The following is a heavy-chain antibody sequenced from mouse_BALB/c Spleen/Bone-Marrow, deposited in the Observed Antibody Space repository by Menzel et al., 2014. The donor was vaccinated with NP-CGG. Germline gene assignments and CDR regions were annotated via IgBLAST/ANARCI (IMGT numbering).Heavy chain of an antibody. CDR2: INPSNGRT. D-gene: IGHD2-4*01. V-gene: IGHV1S81*02. Sequence: PGAELVKPGASVKLSCKASGYTFTSYCMHWVKQRPGQGLEWIGEINPSNGRTNYNEKFKTKATLTVDKSSNTAYMQLSRLTSEDSAVYYCARKGADYEDYWGQGTTLTVSS. J-gene: IGHJ2*01. CDR1: GYTFTSYC. CDR3: ARKGADYEDY.